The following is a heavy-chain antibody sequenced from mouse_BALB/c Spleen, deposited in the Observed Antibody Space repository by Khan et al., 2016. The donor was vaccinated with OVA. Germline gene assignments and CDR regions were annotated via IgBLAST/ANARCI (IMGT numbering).Heavy chain of an antibody. D-gene: IGHD1-1*01. CDR1: GYSFTGYY. V-gene: IGHV1S34*01. Sequence: LVKTGASVKISCKASGYSFTGYYMHWVKQSHGKSLEWIGYISCYNGSTTYNQKFKGKATFTVDTSSSTVYMQVNSLTSEDSAVYDCARGDYYGSSAFAYWGQGTLVTVSA. J-gene: IGHJ3*01. CDR3: ARGDYYGSSAFAY. CDR2: ISCYNGST.